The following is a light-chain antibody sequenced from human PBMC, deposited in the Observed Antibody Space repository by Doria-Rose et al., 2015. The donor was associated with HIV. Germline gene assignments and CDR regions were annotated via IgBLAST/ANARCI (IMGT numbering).Light chain of an antibody. CDR1: QSFGSSY. CDR3: QQYGRSLT. Sequence: IVLXQSPXTXXXXPGERATLSCXASQSFGSSYLAWYQKKSGQAPRLVMYGASTRATGIPDRFNGSGSGTDFTLTISRLEPEDFAVYYCQQYGRSLTFGGGTKVEIK. J-gene: IGKJ4*01. V-gene: IGKV3-20*01. CDR2: GAS.